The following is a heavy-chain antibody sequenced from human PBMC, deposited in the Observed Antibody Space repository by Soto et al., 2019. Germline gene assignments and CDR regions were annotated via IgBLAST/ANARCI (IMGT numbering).Heavy chain of an antibody. J-gene: IGHJ6*02. CDR1: GDSFSSNGVA. D-gene: IGHD3-16*01. CDR2: TYYRSKWYN. CDR3: ARGKYSCIDV. V-gene: IGHV6-1*01. Sequence: SQTLSLTCDISGDSFSSNGVAWNWIRQSPSRGLEWLGRTYYRSKWYNDYAVSVKSRITVNPDTSKNQFSLQLSSVTPEDTAVFFIARGKYSCIDVWGPGTMVTLSS.